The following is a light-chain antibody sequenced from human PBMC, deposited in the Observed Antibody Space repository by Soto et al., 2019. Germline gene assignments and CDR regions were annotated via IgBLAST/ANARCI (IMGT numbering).Light chain of an antibody. CDR1: QTVTSNY. J-gene: IGKJ3*01. V-gene: IGKV3-20*01. CDR3: QHYGSSPFT. CDR2: GAS. Sequence: EIVLTQSPGTLSLSPGERATLSCRASQTVTSNYLAWYQVRPGQAPRLLIYGASIRATGIPDRFSGSGSGTDFTLTISRLEPEDFVVYYCQHYGSSPFTFGPGTKVD.